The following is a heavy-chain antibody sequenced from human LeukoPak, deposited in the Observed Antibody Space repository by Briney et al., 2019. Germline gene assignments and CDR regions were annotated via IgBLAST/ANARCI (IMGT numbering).Heavy chain of an antibody. CDR3: AREVGATTWGAFDI. CDR2: INPNSGGT. Sequence: ASVKVSCKASGYTFTGYYMHRVRQAPGQGLEWMGWINPNSGGTNYAQKFQGRVTMTRDTSISTAYMELSRLRSDDTAVYYCAREVGATTWGAFDIWGQGTMVTVSS. V-gene: IGHV1-2*02. D-gene: IGHD1-26*01. CDR1: GYTFTGYY. J-gene: IGHJ3*02.